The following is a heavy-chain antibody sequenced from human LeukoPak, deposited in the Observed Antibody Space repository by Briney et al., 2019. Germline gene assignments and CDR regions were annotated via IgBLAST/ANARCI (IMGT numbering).Heavy chain of an antibody. D-gene: IGHD4/OR15-4a*01. J-gene: IGHJ4*02. V-gene: IGHV1-2*02. CDR2: INTQSGYT. Sequence: SVKLSCKASGYVFTDYYIHWVRQAPGQGLEWMGFINTQSGYTSYLQKFQGRVTMTTDTSISTAYMELSSLGSDATAFYYCSSDLTNPGDFNYWGQGTLVIVSS. CDR3: SSDLTNPGDFNY. CDR1: GYVFTDYY.